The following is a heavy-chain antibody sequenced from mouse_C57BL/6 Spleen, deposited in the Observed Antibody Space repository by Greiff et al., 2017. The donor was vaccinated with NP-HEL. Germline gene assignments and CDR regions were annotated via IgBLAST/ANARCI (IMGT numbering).Heavy chain of an antibody. D-gene: IGHD2-4*01. CDR2: INPNNGGT. Sequence: VQLQQSGPELVKPGASVKIPCKASGYTFTDYNMDWVKQSHGKSLEWIGDINPNNGGTIYNQKFKGKATLTVDKSSSTAYMELRSLTSEDTAFYYCARVDDYGGYFDVWGTGTTVTVSS. CDR3: ARVDDYGGYFDV. CDR1: GYTFTDYN. V-gene: IGHV1-18*01. J-gene: IGHJ1*03.